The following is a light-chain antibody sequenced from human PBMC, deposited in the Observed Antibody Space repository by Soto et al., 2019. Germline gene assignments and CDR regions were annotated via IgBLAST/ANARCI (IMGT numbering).Light chain of an antibody. CDR2: ANY. V-gene: IGLV1-51*01. CDR3: GAYDVVLRLYF. CDR1: SSNIGQSF. J-gene: IGLJ1*01. Sequence: QSVLPQPPSVSAAPGQTVTISCSGSSSNIGQSFVSWYQQFPGAATKLLIFANYKRPSGIPERFSASKSDTSATLDISGLQTGDEADYYCGAYDVVLRLYFFGTGTKATVL.